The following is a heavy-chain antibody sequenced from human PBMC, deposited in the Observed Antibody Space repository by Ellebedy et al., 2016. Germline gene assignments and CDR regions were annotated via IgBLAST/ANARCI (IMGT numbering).Heavy chain of an antibody. D-gene: IGHD1-14*01. Sequence: KFQGRVTITRDTSTSTAYMELRSLRSDDTAVYYCAREQIPELPGSFDIWGQGTMVTVSS. J-gene: IGHJ3*02. CDR3: AREQIPELPGSFDI. V-gene: IGHV1-18*01.